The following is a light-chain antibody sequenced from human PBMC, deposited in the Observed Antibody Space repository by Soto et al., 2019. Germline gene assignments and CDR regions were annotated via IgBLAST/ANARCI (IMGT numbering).Light chain of an antibody. CDR2: KAS. J-gene: IGKJ1*01. CDR1: QSISSW. CDR3: QQYDSGWT. Sequence: DIQMTQSPSTLSASVGDRVTITCRASQSISSWLAWYQQKPGKAPKLLIYKASSSESGVPSRFSGSGSGTEFTLTISSLQPDDFATYYCQQYDSGWTVGQGTKVEIK. V-gene: IGKV1-5*03.